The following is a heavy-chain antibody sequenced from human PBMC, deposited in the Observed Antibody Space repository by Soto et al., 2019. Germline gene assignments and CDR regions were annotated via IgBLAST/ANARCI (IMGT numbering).Heavy chain of an antibody. J-gene: IGHJ4*02. CDR3: ARGGAMGVDY. V-gene: IGHV3-74*01. Sequence: EVQLVESGGGVVQPGGSLRLSCTACGFTFKTDWMHWVRQAPGKGLVWVSRIYFDGITTNYADSVKGRLTVSRDNAKNTVYLHVNTLRDEDTAVYYCARGGAMGVDYWGQGTLVTFYS. D-gene: IGHD1-26*01. CDR1: GFTFKTDW. CDR2: IYFDGITT.